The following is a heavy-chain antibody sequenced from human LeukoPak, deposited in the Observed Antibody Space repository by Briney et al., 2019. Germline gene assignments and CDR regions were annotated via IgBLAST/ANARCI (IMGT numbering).Heavy chain of an antibody. J-gene: IGHJ5*02. CDR3: AKDGHSKISHNSWFDP. CDR2: ISWNSGSI. CDR1: RFTLDDYA. V-gene: IGHV3-9*01. Sequence: GGSLRLSCAASRFTLDDYAMHWVRQAPGKGLEWVSLISWNSGSIGYADSVRGRFTISRDNAKNSLYLQMNSLRAEDTALYYCAKDGHSKISHNSWFDPWGQGTLVTVSS. D-gene: IGHD2/OR15-2a*01.